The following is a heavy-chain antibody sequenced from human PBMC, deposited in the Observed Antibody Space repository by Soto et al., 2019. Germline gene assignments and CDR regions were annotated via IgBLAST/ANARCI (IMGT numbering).Heavy chain of an antibody. Sequence: EVPLVESGGDLVQRGGSLRLSCAASGFPFSSYWMHWVRHTPGKGLDWVARISGDGVTTYYADSVTGRFTVSRDNAKNTLSLQISGLSAEDTAVYYCAREYYGLLTGYYTDYWGQGTLVSVSS. D-gene: IGHD3-9*01. CDR3: AREYYGLLTGYYTDY. J-gene: IGHJ4*02. CDR1: GFPFSSYW. V-gene: IGHV3-74*01. CDR2: ISGDGVTT.